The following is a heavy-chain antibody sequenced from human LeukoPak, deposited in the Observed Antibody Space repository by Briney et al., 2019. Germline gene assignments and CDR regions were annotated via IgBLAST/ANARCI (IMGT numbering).Heavy chain of an antibody. J-gene: IGHJ4*02. D-gene: IGHD6-13*01. CDR2: ISAYNGNT. Sequence: ASVKVSCKTSGCTFTNYGISWVRQAPGLGLEWMGWISAYNGNTNYAQNFQGRVTITADRSTTTAYMELSSLRSEDTAVYYCARVPQGSSWPYYFDYWGQGTLVTVSS. CDR1: GCTFTNYG. CDR3: ARVPQGSSWPYYFDY. V-gene: IGHV1-18*01.